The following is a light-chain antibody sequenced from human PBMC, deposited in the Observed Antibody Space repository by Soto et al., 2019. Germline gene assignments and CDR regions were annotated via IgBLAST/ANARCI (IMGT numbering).Light chain of an antibody. CDR1: QSLLHSNGYNY. CDR3: MQPLQSWT. Sequence: IEMTQSPLSLPVTPGEPASISCRSSQSLLHSNGYNYLDWYLQKPGQSPQLLIYLGSNRASGVPDRFSGSGSGTDFTLKISRVEAEDVGVYYCMQPLQSWTFGQGTKVDIK. CDR2: LGS. J-gene: IGKJ1*01. V-gene: IGKV2-28*01.